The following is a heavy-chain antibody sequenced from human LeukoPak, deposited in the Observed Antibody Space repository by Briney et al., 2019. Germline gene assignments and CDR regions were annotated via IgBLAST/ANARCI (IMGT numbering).Heavy chain of an antibody. Sequence: PVGSLRLSCAASGFTFSSYEMNWVRQAPGKGLEWVSYISSSGSTIYYADSVKGRFTISRDNAKNSLYLQMNSLRAEDTAVYYCAREIRDRARVVGATPPAFDIWGQGTMVTVSS. CDR2: ISSSGSTI. D-gene: IGHD1-26*01. CDR1: GFTFSSYE. V-gene: IGHV3-48*03. J-gene: IGHJ3*02. CDR3: AREIRDRARVVGATPPAFDI.